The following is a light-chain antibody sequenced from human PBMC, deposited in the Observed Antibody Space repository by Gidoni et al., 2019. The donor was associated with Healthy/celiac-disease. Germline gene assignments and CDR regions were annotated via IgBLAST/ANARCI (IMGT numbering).Light chain of an antibody. CDR3: QQYGSSPFT. CDR2: GAS. V-gene: IGKV3-20*01. J-gene: IGKJ3*01. CDR1: QSVSSSY. Sequence: EIVLTQSPGTLSLSPGERATLSCRASQSVSSSYLAWYQQKPGQAPRRLIYGASSRATGIPDRFSGSGSGTDFTLTISRLEPEDFAVYYCQQYGSSPFTFXPXTKVDIK.